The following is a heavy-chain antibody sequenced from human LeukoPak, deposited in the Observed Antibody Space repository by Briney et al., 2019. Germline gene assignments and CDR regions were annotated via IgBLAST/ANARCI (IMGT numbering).Heavy chain of an antibody. J-gene: IGHJ4*02. D-gene: IGHD3-9*01. CDR2: ICYGGTT. Sequence: SETLSLTCTVSGGSISSSGYCWGWIRQPPGKGLEWMGSICYGGTTYYHPSLKSRLTISQDTSKNQFSLRLSSVTAADTAVYYCARDGGNFDVDYWGQGTLVTVSS. CDR3: ARDGGNFDVDY. CDR1: GGSISSSGYC. V-gene: IGHV4-39*07.